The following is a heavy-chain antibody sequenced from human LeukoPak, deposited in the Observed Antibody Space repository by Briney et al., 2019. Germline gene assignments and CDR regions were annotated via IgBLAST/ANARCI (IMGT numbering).Heavy chain of an antibody. J-gene: IGHJ4*02. CDR3: ARVARPFVVVPAAMGVDY. V-gene: IGHV1-18*04. CDR1: GYTFTNYG. CDR2: IGTYTGNA. Sequence: ASVKVSCKASGYTFTNYGISWVRQAPGQGLEWMAWIGTYTGNANYAPKLQGRVTMTTDTSTSTAYMELRSLRSDDTAVYYCARVARPFVVVPAAMGVDYWGQGTLVTVSS. D-gene: IGHD2-2*01.